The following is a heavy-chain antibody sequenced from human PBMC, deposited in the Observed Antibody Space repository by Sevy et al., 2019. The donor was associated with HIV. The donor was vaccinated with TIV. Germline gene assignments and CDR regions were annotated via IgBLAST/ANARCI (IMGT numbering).Heavy chain of an antibody. CDR3: AKDGHDYGDFYFNY. D-gene: IGHD4-17*01. Sequence: GGSLRLSCAASGFTFSSYAMSWVRQSPGKGLEWVSCIIGSGGSTYYPKSVKGRFTISRDNAKNTLYLHMNNLRAEDTAVYYCAKDGHDYGDFYFNYWGQGTLVTVSS. CDR1: GFTFSSYA. V-gene: IGHV3-23*01. J-gene: IGHJ4*02. CDR2: IIGSGGST.